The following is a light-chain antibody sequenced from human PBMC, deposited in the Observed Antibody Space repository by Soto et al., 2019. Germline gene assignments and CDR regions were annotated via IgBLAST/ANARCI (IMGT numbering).Light chain of an antibody. CDR3: QQRSNWPQIT. CDR2: DAS. V-gene: IGKV3-11*01. J-gene: IGKJ5*01. CDR1: QSVSSD. Sequence: EILLTQSPATLSLSPGERATLSGRSSQSVSSDLAWYQQKPGQSPRLLSYDASNRATGIPARFSGRGSGTDFTLTISSLEPEDFAVYYCQQRSNWPQITFGQGTRLEIK.